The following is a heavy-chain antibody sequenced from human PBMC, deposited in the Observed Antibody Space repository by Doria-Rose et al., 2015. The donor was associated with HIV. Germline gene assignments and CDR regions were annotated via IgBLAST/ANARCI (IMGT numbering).Heavy chain of an antibody. CDR1: GVSLSSPGMG. V-gene: IGHV2-26*01. D-gene: IGHD6-13*01. Sequence: QITLKESGPVLVKPTETLTLTCTVSGVSLSSPGMGVSWIRQPPGKALEWLANIFSDGERSYKTSRKSRLTISRDTTKSQVVLTMTDMDPVDTATYYCARIKSSRWYHKYYFDFWGQGPRVIVS. J-gene: IGHJ4*02. CDR2: IFSDGER. CDR3: ARIKSSRWYHKYYFDF.